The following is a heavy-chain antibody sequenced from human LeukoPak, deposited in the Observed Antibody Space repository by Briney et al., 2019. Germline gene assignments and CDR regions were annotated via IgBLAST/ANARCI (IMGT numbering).Heavy chain of an antibody. J-gene: IGHJ4*01. CDR3: ARGKFAWGLLPHAGYFDY. Sequence: PSETLSLTCAVYGGSFSGYYWSWIRQPPGKGLEWIGEINHSGSTNYNPSLKSRVTISVDTSKNQFSLKLSFVTAADTAVYYCARGKFAWGLLPHAGYFDYWGQGTLVTVSS. CDR1: GGSFSGYY. D-gene: IGHD3-22*01. CDR2: INHSGST. V-gene: IGHV4-34*01.